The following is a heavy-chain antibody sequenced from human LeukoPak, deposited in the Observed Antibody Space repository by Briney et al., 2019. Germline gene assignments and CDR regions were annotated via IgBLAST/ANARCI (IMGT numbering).Heavy chain of an antibody. CDR2: INRDSRVK. CDR3: ARDPGSSAFDL. V-gene: IGHV3-7*01. CDR1: GFNFTAFW. Sequence: PGGSLRLSCADSGFNFTAFWMSWVRQTPEKGLEVVAKINRDSRVKKYVESVQGRFTIHRHNAQKALFLELNSLRADDTAVFYCARDPGSSAFDLWGQGSLVSVST. D-gene: IGHD1-14*01. J-gene: IGHJ4*02.